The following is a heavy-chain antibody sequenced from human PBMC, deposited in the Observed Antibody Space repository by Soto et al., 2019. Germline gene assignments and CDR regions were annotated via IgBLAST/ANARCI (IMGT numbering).Heavy chain of an antibody. V-gene: IGHV3-23*01. CDR1: GFTFSSYA. Sequence: GGSLRLSCAASGFTFSSYAMSWVRQAPGKGLEWVSAISGSGGSTYYADSVKGRFTISRDNSKNTLYLQMNSLRAEDTAVYYSAYVSVAGVFDYWGQGTLVTVSS. D-gene: IGHD6-19*01. CDR2: ISGSGGST. CDR3: AYVSVAGVFDY. J-gene: IGHJ4*02.